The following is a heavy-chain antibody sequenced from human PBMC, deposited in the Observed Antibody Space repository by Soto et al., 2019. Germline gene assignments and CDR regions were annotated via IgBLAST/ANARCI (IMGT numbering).Heavy chain of an antibody. D-gene: IGHD4-4*01. J-gene: IGHJ5*02. CDR1: GFSLSTTGVG. CDR2: IYWDDDK. Sequence: QITLKESGPTLVRPTQTLTLTCTFSGFSLSTTGVGVGWIRQPPGKALEWLALIYWDDDKRYSPSLKSRLTSTNDTSNNFVLPTLTNMVAVDTASYYFAQILRDYGLARDRANYFDPWGQGTLVTVSS. V-gene: IGHV2-5*02. CDR3: AQILRDYGLARDRANYFDP.